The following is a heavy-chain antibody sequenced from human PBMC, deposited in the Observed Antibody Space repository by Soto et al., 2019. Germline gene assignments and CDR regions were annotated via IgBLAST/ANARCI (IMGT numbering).Heavy chain of an antibody. CDR1: GFTFDDYA. CDR3: AQGAIPMVRGVISYYGMDV. D-gene: IGHD3-10*01. Sequence: EVQLVESGGGLVQPGRSLRLSCAASGFTFDDYAMHWVRQAPGKGLEWVSGISWNSGSIGYADSVKGRFTISRDNGKTSLYLQTNRLRSVDTALYYRAQGAIPMVRGVISYYGMDVWGQGTTVTVSS. CDR2: ISWNSGSI. J-gene: IGHJ6*02. V-gene: IGHV3-9*01.